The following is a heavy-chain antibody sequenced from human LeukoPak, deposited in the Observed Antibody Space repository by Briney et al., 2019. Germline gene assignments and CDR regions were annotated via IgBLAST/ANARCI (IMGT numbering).Heavy chain of an antibody. J-gene: IGHJ4*02. V-gene: IGHV1-46*01. Sequence: ASVKVSCKASGYTFTSYYMHWVRQAPGQGLEWMGIINPSGGSTSYAQKFQGRVTMTRDMSTSTVYMELSSLRSEDTAVYYCARAAVVVAPDYWGQGTLVTVSS. D-gene: IGHD2-15*01. CDR2: INPSGGST. CDR3: ARAAVVVAPDY. CDR1: GYTFTSYY.